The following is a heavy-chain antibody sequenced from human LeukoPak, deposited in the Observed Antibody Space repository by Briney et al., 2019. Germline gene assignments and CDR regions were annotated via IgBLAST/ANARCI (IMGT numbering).Heavy chain of an antibody. CDR2: INHSGST. J-gene: IGHJ6*03. D-gene: IGHD6-13*01. Sequence: SETLSLTCAVYGGSFSGYYWSWIRQPPGKGLEWIGEINHSGSTNYNPSLKSRVTISVDTSKNQFSLKLSSVTAADTAVYYCARKSRSSRYGYYYYMDVWGKGTTVTVSS. V-gene: IGHV4-34*01. CDR3: ARKSRSSRYGYYYYMDV. CDR1: GGSFSGYY.